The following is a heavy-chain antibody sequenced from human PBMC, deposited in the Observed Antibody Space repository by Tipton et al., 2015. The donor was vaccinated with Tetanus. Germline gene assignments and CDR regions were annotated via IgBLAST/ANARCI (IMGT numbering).Heavy chain of an antibody. Sequence: SLRLSCAASGFSFRDYGMNWVRQAPGKGLEWGSYISYSSTSVYYVDSVKGRFVVSRDNAKNSLYLQMNTLRDDDTAVYYCARRGEARANWFDSWGQGTLVTVSS. D-gene: IGHD2-21*01. CDR2: ISYSSTSV. CDR1: GFSFRDYG. V-gene: IGHV3-48*02. CDR3: ARRGEARANWFDS. J-gene: IGHJ5*01.